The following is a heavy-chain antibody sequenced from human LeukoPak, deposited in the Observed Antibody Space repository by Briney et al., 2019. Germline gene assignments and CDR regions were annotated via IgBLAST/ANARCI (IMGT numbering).Heavy chain of an antibody. CDR1: GFTFSKFA. Sequence: AGSLRLSCAAAGFTFSKFAMHWVRQAPGKGLEWVAVVSYDGSYKYYADSVKGRFTISRDNSKNTLYLQMNSLRAEDTAVYYCARAPGYGAAYYFDYWGQGTLVTVSS. CDR2: VSYDGSYK. D-gene: IGHD1-1*01. V-gene: IGHV3-30*04. J-gene: IGHJ4*02. CDR3: ARAPGYGAAYYFDY.